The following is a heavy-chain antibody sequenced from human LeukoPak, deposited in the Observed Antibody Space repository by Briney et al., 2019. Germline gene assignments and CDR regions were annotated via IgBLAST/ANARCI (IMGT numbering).Heavy chain of an antibody. CDR2: ISYDGSNK. CDR1: GFTFSSYA. CDR3: ASGRGYSNVTPLDY. V-gene: IGHV3-30-3*01. J-gene: IGHJ4*02. D-gene: IGHD5-18*01. Sequence: GGSLRLSCAASGFTFSSYAMHWVRQAPGKGLEWVAVISYDGSNKYYADSVKGRFTISRDNSKNTLYLQMNSLRAEDTAVYYCASGRGYSNVTPLDYWGQGTLVTVSS.